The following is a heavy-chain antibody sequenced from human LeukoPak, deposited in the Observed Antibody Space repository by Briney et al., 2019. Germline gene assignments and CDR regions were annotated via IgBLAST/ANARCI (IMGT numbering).Heavy chain of an antibody. V-gene: IGHV3-9*01. D-gene: IGHD6-19*01. Sequence: SGGSLRLSCAGSGFIFNNYAMHWVRQPPGKGLEWVSGISWNSGSIDYADSVKGRFTISWDNAKNSLYLQMNSLRVEDTAFYYCAKDNRRHYTSGPNPDSLHWGQGALVTVSS. CDR3: AKDNRRHYTSGPNPDSLH. J-gene: IGHJ4*02. CDR1: GFIFNNYA. CDR2: ISWNSGSI.